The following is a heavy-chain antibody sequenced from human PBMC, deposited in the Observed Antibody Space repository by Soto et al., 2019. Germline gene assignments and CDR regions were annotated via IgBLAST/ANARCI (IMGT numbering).Heavy chain of an antibody. D-gene: IGHD1-26*01. CDR1: GYSFTGLD. Sequence: QVQLVQSGAEARVPGASVKVSCKASGYSFTGLDINWVRQTTGQGLEWMGWMEPSSGRTGYAQKFQGSVTMTRDTSINTAYMELRSLTSDDTAFYYCARGVTAGVDYWGQGTLVTVSS. CDR3: ARGVTAGVDY. CDR2: MEPSSGRT. J-gene: IGHJ4*02. V-gene: IGHV1-8*01.